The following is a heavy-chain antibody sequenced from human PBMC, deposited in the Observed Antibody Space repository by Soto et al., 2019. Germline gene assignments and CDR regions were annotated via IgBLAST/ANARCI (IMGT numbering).Heavy chain of an antibody. Sequence: GASVKVSCKVSGYTLTELSMHWVRQAPGQGLEWMGRIDPEDGETSYAQKFQGRVTMTRDTSTSTFYMELSSLRSEDTAVYYCAREFLAPRDYYYYYGMDVWGQGTTVTVSS. V-gene: IGHV1-24*01. J-gene: IGHJ6*02. CDR1: GYTLTELS. CDR3: AREFLAPRDYYYYYGMDV. CDR2: IDPEDGET.